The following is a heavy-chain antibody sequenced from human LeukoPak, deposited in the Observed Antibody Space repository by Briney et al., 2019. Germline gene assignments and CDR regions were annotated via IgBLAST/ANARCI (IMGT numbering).Heavy chain of an antibody. CDR1: GFTFSSYA. J-gene: IGHJ6*03. V-gene: IGHV3-30-3*01. Sequence: PGGSLRLSCAASGFTFSSYAMHWVRQAPGKGLEWVAVISYDGSNKYYADSVKGRFTISRDNSKNTLYLQMNSLRAEDTAVYYCARDSRGVNYYFYMDVWGKGTTVTVSS. D-gene: IGHD3-10*01. CDR2: ISYDGSNK. CDR3: ARDSRGVNYYFYMDV.